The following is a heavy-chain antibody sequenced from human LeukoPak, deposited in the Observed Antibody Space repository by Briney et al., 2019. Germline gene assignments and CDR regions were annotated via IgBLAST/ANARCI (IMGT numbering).Heavy chain of an antibody. Sequence: GASVKVSCKASGYTFTGYFVHWVRQAPGQGLEWMGRINPNIGGTNYAQKFQGRVTMTRDTFISTAYMELSRLRSDDTAVYYCARVRRYCSSTSCYTWDYWGQGTLVTVSS. V-gene: IGHV1-2*06. D-gene: IGHD2-2*02. CDR2: INPNIGGT. J-gene: IGHJ4*02. CDR1: GYTFTGYF. CDR3: ARVRRYCSSTSCYTWDY.